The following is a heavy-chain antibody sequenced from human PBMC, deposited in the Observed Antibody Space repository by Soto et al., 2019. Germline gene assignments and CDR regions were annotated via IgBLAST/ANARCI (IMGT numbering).Heavy chain of an antibody. CDR2: IKQDGSEK. CDR1: GFPFSSHW. V-gene: IGHV3-7*05. Sequence: PGGSLRLSCAASGFPFSSHWMSWVRQAPGKGLEWVANIKQDGSEKDYVDSVKGRFTISRDNAKNSLFLLLNSLRAEDTAVYYCVRDSAGAYDIWGQGTMVTVSS. CDR3: VRDSAGAYDI. J-gene: IGHJ3*02.